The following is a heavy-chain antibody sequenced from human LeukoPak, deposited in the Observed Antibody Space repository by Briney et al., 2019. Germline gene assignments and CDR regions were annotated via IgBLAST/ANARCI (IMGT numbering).Heavy chain of an antibody. CDR2: ISWNSGSI. CDR3: AKSAKGIVVVPAALDY. V-gene: IGHV3-9*03. J-gene: IGHJ4*02. D-gene: IGHD2-2*01. Sequence: PGRSLRLSCAASGFTFDDYAMHWVRQAPGKGLEWVSGISWNSGSIGCADSVKGRFTISRDNAKNSLYLQMNSLRAEDMALYYCAKSAKGIVVVPAALDYWGQGTLVTVSS. CDR1: GFTFDDYA.